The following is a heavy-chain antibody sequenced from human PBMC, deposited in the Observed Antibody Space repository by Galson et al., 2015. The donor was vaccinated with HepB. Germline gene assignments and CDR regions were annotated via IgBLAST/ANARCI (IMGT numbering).Heavy chain of an antibody. V-gene: IGHV3-23*01. D-gene: IGHD6-25*01. Sequence: SLRLSCAPSGFTFSSYGMNWVSQTPGKGLEWVSAMNADGGSVYYADSVKGRFTISRDNSKNTLFLQMNSLRAEDTAVYYCSKPTIAAAGSKSGLDVWGQGTAVTVSS. CDR2: MNADGGSV. CDR3: SKPTIAAAGSKSGLDV. CDR1: GFTFSSYG. J-gene: IGHJ6*02.